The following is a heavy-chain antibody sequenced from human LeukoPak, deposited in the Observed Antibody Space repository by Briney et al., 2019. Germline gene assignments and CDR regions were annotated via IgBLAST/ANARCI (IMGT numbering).Heavy chain of an antibody. CDR2: IYYSGST. V-gene: IGHV4-59*12. J-gene: IGHJ5*02. CDR1: GGSISSYY. D-gene: IGHD1-14*01. CDR3: ARERELTTRTLRTNWFDP. Sequence: SETLSLTCTVSGGSISSYYWSWIRQPPGKGLEWIGYIYYSGSTNYNPSLKSRVTISVDTSKNQFSLKLSSVTVADTAVYYCARERELTTRTLRTNWFDPWGQGTLVTVSS.